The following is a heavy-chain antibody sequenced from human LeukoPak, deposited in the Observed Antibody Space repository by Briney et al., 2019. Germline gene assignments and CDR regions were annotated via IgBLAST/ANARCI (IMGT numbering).Heavy chain of an antibody. V-gene: IGHV3-33*06. D-gene: IGHD5-24*01. CDR3: VKERGDGYRGFDY. CDR2: IWYDGTHK. CDR1: GFTFSSCG. Sequence: GGSLRLSCAASGFTFSSCGLHWVRQAPGKGLEWVAVIWYDGTHKYYADSVKGRLTISRDNSKNTVYLQMNSLRAEDTAVYYCVKERGDGYRGFDYWGQGTLVTVSS. J-gene: IGHJ4*02.